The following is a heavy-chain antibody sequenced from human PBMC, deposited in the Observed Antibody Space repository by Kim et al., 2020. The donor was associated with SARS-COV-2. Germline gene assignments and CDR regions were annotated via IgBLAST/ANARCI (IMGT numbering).Heavy chain of an antibody. J-gene: IGHJ4*02. CDR3: ARVGFRALKTNFAPGYSSGWWYFDY. CDR2: IIPIFGTA. V-gene: IGHV1-69*13. CDR1: GGTFSSYA. Sequence: SVKVSCKASGGTFSSYAISWVRQAPGQGLEWMGGIIPIFGTANYAQKFQGRVTITADESTSTAYMELSSLRSEDTAVYYCARVGFRALKTNFAPGYSSGWWYFDYWGQGTLVTVSS. D-gene: IGHD6-19*01.